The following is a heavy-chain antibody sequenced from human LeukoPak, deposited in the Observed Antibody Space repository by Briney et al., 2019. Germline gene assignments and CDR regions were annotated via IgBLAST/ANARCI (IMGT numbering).Heavy chain of an antibody. CDR1: GGSISGYF. Sequence: PSETLSLTCTVSGGSISGYFWTWIRQPAGKELEWIGRVYTGGTTYYNPSLEGRVTISLDTFNNQFSLRVTSVTAADTAIYYCARGTEKTRISGYYSFDHWGRGLLVTVSS. CDR2: VYTGGTT. D-gene: IGHD5-12*01. V-gene: IGHV4-4*07. J-gene: IGHJ4*02. CDR3: ARGTEKTRISGYYSFDH.